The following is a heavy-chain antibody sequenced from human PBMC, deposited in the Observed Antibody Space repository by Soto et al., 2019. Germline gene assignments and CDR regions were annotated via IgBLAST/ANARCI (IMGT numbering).Heavy chain of an antibody. J-gene: IGHJ5*02. CDR1: GGSISSGDYY. V-gene: IGHV4-30-4*01. Sequence: SETLSLTCTVSGGSISSGDYYWSWIRQPPGKGLEWIGYIYYSGSTYYNPSLKSRVTISVDTSKNQFSLKLSSVTAADTAVYYCASQKLGYSTFDPWGQGTLVTVSS. CDR3: ASQKLGYSTFDP. CDR2: IYYSGST. D-gene: IGHD5-18*01.